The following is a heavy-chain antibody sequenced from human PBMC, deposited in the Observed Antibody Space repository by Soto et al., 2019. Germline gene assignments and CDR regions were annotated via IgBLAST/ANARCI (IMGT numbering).Heavy chain of an antibody. V-gene: IGHV5-51*01. CDR1: GYSFTSYW. D-gene: IGHD5-12*01. CDR2: IYPGDSDT. Sequence: PGESLKISCKGSGYSFTSYWIGWVRQMPGKGLEWMGIIYPGDSDTKYSPSFQGQVTISADKSISTAYLQWSSLKASDTAMYYCSYLRDIVTALGTRYFDYWGQGTLVTVSS. CDR3: SYLRDIVTALGTRYFDY. J-gene: IGHJ4*02.